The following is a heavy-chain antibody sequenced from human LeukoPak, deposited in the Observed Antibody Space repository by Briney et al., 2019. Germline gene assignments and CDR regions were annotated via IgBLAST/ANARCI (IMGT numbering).Heavy chain of an antibody. J-gene: IGHJ3*02. CDR3: AKPEFSGSYPPWAFDI. Sequence: GGSLRLSCAASGFTVSSNYMSWVRQAPGKGLEWVSVIYSGGSTYYADSVKGRFTISRDNSKNTLYLQMNSLRAEDTAVYYCAKPEFSGSYPPWAFDIWGQGTMVTVSS. V-gene: IGHV3-66*04. CDR1: GFTVSSNY. D-gene: IGHD1-26*01. CDR2: IYSGGST.